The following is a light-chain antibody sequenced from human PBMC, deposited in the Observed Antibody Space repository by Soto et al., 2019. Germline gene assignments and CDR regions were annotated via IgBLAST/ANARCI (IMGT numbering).Light chain of an antibody. CDR1: QSVLYSSNNKNY. J-gene: IGKJ2*01. V-gene: IGKV4-1*01. Sequence: DIVMTQSPDSLAVSLGERATIDCKSSQSVLYSSNNKNYLAWYQQKPGQPPKLLIYWASTRESRVPDRFSGSGSGKDFTLTISSLQAEDVAVYYCQQYYRTPRTFGQGTKLEIK. CDR3: QQYYRTPRT. CDR2: WAS.